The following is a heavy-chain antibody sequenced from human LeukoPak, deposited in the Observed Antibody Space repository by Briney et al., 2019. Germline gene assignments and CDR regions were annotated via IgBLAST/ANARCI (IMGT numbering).Heavy chain of an antibody. Sequence: NPSETLSLTCTVSGGSISSGDYYWSWIRQPPGKGLEWIGYIYYSGSTYYNPSLKSRVTISVDTSKNQFSLKLSSVTAADTAVYYCARHSGSYLNFDYWGQGTLVTVSS. J-gene: IGHJ4*02. V-gene: IGHV4-30-4*01. CDR1: GGSISSGDYY. CDR2: IYYSGST. CDR3: ARHSGSYLNFDY. D-gene: IGHD1-26*01.